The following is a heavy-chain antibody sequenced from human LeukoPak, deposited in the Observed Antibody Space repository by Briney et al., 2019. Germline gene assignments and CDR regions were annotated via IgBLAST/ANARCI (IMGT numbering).Heavy chain of an antibody. J-gene: IGHJ4*02. CDR2: IYSGGRT. Sequence: GGSLRLSCAASGFTVSSNDMSWVRQAPGKGLEWVSVIYSGGRTFYGDSVKGRFTISRDNSKNTLYLQMNSLRAEDTAVYYCAIYDSSGYYNYWGQGTLVTVSS. V-gene: IGHV3-53*01. CDR1: GFTVSSND. CDR3: AIYDSSGYYNY. D-gene: IGHD3-22*01.